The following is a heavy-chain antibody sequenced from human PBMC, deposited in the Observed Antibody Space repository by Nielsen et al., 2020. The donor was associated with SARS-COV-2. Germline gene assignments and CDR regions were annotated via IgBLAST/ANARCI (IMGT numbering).Heavy chain of an antibody. J-gene: IGHJ6*03. V-gene: IGHV6-1*01. Sequence: SQTLSLTCAISGDSVSSSSAAWNWIRQSPSRGLACLGRTYYRSKWYNDYAVSVKSRITINPDTSKNQFSLHLNSVTPEDTAVYYCARARGAYGDYYYYYYTDVWGKGTTVTVSS. CDR3: ARARGAYGDYYYYYYTDV. CDR2: TYYRSKWYN. D-gene: IGHD4-17*01. CDR1: GDSVSSSSAA.